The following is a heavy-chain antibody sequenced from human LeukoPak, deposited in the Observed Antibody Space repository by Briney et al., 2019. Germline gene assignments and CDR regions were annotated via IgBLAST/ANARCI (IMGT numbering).Heavy chain of an antibody. Sequence: SETLSLTCAVSGGSISSSSYYWGWLRQPPGKGLEWIGSIYYSGSTYYNPSLKTRVTRSVDTSKNQFCLKLSSVTAADTAVDYCARLPRDPGWLQFLRYFDYWGQGTLVTVSS. V-gene: IGHV4-39*01. CDR3: ARLPRDPGWLQFLRYFDY. CDR1: GGSISSSSYY. D-gene: IGHD5-24*01. CDR2: IYYSGST. J-gene: IGHJ4*02.